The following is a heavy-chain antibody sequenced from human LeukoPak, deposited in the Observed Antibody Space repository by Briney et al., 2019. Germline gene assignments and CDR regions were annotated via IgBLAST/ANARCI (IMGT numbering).Heavy chain of an antibody. V-gene: IGHV3-30*02. J-gene: IGHJ4*02. Sequence: GGSLRLSCAASGFTFSSYGMHWVRQAPGKGPEWVAFIRYDGSNKYYADSVKGRFTISRDNAKNSLYLQMNSLRAEDAAVYYCAKSTLLFSSWHFDYWGQGTLVTVSS. D-gene: IGHD6-13*01. CDR3: AKSTLLFSSWHFDY. CDR1: GFTFSSYG. CDR2: IRYDGSNK.